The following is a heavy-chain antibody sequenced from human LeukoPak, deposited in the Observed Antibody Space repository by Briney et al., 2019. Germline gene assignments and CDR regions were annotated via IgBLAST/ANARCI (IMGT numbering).Heavy chain of an antibody. CDR1: GGSFSGYY. V-gene: IGHV4-34*01. J-gene: IGHJ5*02. D-gene: IGHD5-18*01. CDR2: INHSGST. Sequence: PPETLSLTCAVYGGSFSGYYWSWIRQPPGKGLEWIGEINHSGSTNYNPSLKSRVTISVDTSKNQFSLKLSSVTAADTAVYYCARLRWIQLWLSPGNWFDPWGQGTLVTVSS. CDR3: ARLRWIQLWLSPGNWFDP.